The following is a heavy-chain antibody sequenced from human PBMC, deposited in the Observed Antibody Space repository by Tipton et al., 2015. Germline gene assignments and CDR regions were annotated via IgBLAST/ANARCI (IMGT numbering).Heavy chain of an antibody. J-gene: IGHJ2*01. CDR1: GGSISSYY. D-gene: IGHD1-1*01. CDR2: IYTSGST. Sequence: TLSLTCTVSGGSISSYYWSWIRQPAGKGLEWIGRIYTSGSTNYNPSLKSRVTMSVDTSKNQFSLNLNSVTAADTAVYFCAREVWNDLFYFDLWGRGTLVTVSS. CDR3: AREVWNDLFYFDL. V-gene: IGHV4-4*07.